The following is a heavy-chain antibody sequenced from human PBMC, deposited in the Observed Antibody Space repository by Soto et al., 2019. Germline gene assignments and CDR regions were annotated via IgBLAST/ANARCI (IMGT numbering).Heavy chain of an antibody. V-gene: IGHV5-51*01. CDR1: GYSFSSCW. J-gene: IGHJ5*02. D-gene: IGHD2-8*01. CDR2: INPTDSDT. CDR3: ARNGDCTRPGCIVGWFDP. Sequence: GESLKISCEASGYSFSSCWIGWVRQMPGKGLEWMAIINPTDSDTRYNPSLEGRVTISIDKSKNQFYLDLNSVTAADTAMYYCARNGDCTRPGCIVGWFDPWGPGTLVTVSS.